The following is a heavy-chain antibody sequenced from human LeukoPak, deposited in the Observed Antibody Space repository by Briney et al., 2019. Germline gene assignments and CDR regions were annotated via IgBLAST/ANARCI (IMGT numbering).Heavy chain of an antibody. V-gene: IGHV3-21*01. Sequence: PGGSLRLSCAASGFTFSSYSMNWVRQAPGKGLEWVSSISSSSSYIYYADSVKGRFTISRDNAKNSLYLQMNSLRAEDTAVYYCAKDNQLVQYNWFDPWGQGTLVTVSS. CDR1: GFTFSSYS. CDR3: AKDNQLVQYNWFDP. J-gene: IGHJ5*02. D-gene: IGHD1-1*01. CDR2: ISSSSSYI.